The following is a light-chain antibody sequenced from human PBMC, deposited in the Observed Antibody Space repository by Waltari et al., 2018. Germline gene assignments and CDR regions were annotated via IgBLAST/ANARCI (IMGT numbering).Light chain of an antibody. V-gene: IGKV3-20*01. CDR1: QRVSRA. Sequence: EIVLTQSPGTLSLSHGERATLPCRASQRVSRALAWYQQNPGEVPSLLIYGAANRATGIPDRFSGSGSETDFSLIIRRLAPEDFAVYYCQHYVSLPVTFGQGTKVEIK. CDR3: QHYVSLPVT. J-gene: IGKJ1*01. CDR2: GAA.